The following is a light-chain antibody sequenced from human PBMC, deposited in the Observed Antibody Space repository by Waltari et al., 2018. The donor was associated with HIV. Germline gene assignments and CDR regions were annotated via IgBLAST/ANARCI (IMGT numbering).Light chain of an antibody. Sequence: QSALTQPASVSGSPGQSITISCTGTSSDVGGYNYVSWYQQHPGKAPKLMIDGVRIRRSVVSNRSSSSNSGNTASLTISGRQAEDEARYHCRAYTSGCTLLVFGGGTKLT. J-gene: IGLJ2*01. CDR2: GVR. CDR1: SSDVGGYNY. V-gene: IGLV2-14*01. CDR3: RAYTSGCTLLV.